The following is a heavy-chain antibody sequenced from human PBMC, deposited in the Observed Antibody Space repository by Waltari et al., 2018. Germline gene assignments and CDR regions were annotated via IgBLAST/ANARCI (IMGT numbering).Heavy chain of an antibody. Sequence: QVQLQESGPGLVKPSETLSLTCAVSGYSISNGYYWGWIRQPPGKGLEWMGSIYHSGSTYSVSTLKSLVTISVDTSKRNFSLKLSSVTAADTAVYYCARHGTRITMRSSFDYWGQGILVTVSS. CDR2: IYHSGST. J-gene: IGHJ4*02. D-gene: IGHD3-3*01. CDR3: ARHGTRITMRSSFDY. V-gene: IGHV4-38-2*01. CDR1: GYSISNGYY.